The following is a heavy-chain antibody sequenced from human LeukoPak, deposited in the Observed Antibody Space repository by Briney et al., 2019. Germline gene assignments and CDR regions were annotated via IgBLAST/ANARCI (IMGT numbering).Heavy chain of an antibody. CDR2: ISYDGSNK. V-gene: IGHV3-30-3*01. D-gene: IGHD3-10*01. J-gene: IGHJ5*02. CDR3: ARVYGSGPNDP. CDR1: GFTFSSYA. Sequence: GGSLRLSCAASGFTFSSYAMHWVRQALGKGLEWVAVISYDGSNKYYADSVKGRFTISRDNSKNTLYLQMNSLRAEDTAVYYCARVYGSGPNDPWGQGTLVTVSS.